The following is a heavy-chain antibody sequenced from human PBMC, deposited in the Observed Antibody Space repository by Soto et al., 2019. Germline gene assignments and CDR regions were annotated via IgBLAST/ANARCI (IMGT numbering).Heavy chain of an antibody. CDR1: GFTFSSYS. Sequence: GGSLRLSCAASGFTFSSYSMNWVRQAPGEVLEWVSSISSSSSYIYYADSVKGRFTISRDNAKNSPYLQMNSLRAEDTAVYYCARDLLTDYDYWGQGTLVNVSS. D-gene: IGHD2-8*01. V-gene: IGHV3-21*01. CDR2: ISSSSSYI. J-gene: IGHJ4*02. CDR3: ARDLLTDYDY.